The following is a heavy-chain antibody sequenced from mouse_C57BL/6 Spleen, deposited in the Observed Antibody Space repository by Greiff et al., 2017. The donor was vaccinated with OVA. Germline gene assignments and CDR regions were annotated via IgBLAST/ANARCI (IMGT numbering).Heavy chain of an antibody. CDR2: IYPGNSDT. CDR3: TRAKITTVVADY. J-gene: IGHJ2*01. V-gene: IGHV1-5*01. D-gene: IGHD1-1*01. CDR1: GYTFTSYW. Sequence: VQLQQSGTVLARPGASVKMSCKTSGYTFTSYWMHWVKQRPGQGLEWIGAIYPGNSDTSYNHKFKGKAKLTAVTSASTAYMELSSLTNEDSAVYYCTRAKITTVVADYWGQGTTLTVSS.